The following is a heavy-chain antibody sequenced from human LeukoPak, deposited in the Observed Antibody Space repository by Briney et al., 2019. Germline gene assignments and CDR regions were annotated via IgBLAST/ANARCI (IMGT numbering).Heavy chain of an antibody. CDR3: ARGYSYGSDYYYGMDV. V-gene: IGHV1-18*01. CDR2: ISVYNGNT. D-gene: IGHD5-18*01. J-gene: IGHJ6*02. CDR1: VYTYTNYG. Sequence: GASVTVTLQATVYTYTNYGISWVRQPPGQGLEWMGCISVYNGNTKYAQRVQGRVTMTTDTSTGTAYMELRSLRSDDTAVYYCARGYSYGSDYYYGMDVWGQGTTVTVSS.